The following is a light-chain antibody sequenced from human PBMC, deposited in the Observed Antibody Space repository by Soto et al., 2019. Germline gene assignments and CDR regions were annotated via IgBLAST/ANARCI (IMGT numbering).Light chain of an antibody. CDR1: QSITDT. CDR2: DAS. J-gene: IGKJ1*01. CDR3: QQRSNWPPTWT. Sequence: EIVMTQSPSTLSVSPEGRATLSCRAIQSITDTLAWYQQKPGQAPRLLIYDASNRATGIPARFSGSGSGTDFTLTISSLEPEDFAVYYCQQRSNWPPTWTFGQGTKVDI. V-gene: IGKV3-11*01.